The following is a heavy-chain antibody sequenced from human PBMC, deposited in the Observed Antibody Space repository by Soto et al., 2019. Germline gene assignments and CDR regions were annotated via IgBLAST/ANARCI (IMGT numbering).Heavy chain of an antibody. CDR3: ARERRCSGGSCPAQDFDY. CDR2: IWYDGSNK. D-gene: IGHD2-15*01. Sequence: QVQLVESGGGVVQPGRSLRLSCAASGFTFSSYGMHWVRQAPGKGLEWVAVIWYDGSNKYYADSVKGRFTISRDNSKNTLYLQMNSLRAEDTAVYYCARERRCSGGSCPAQDFDYWGQGTLVTVSS. CDR1: GFTFSSYG. V-gene: IGHV3-33*01. J-gene: IGHJ4*02.